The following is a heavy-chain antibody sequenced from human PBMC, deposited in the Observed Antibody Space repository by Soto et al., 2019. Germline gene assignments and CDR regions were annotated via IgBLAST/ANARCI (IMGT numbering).Heavy chain of an antibody. CDR3: AREMKGIAAAGDYYYYGMDV. J-gene: IGHJ6*02. D-gene: IGHD6-13*01. CDR1: GYTFTGYY. Sequence: SVKVSCKSSGYTFTGYYMHWVRQAPGQGLEWMGWINPNSGGTNYAQKFQGWVTMTRDTSISTAYMELSRLRSDDTAVYYCAREMKGIAAAGDYYYYGMDVWGQGTTVTVSS. V-gene: IGHV1-2*04. CDR2: INPNSGGT.